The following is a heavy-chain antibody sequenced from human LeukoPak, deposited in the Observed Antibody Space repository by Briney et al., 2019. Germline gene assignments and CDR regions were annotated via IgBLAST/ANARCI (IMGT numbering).Heavy chain of an antibody. J-gene: IGHJ5*02. CDR1: GGSFSGYH. CDR3: ARGFPSSSLWFDP. CDR2: INHSGST. Sequence: PSETLSLTCGVYGGSFSGYHWSWIRLRPGKGLEWIGDINHSGSTHYNPSLKSRVTISVDTSNNQFSLKLRSVTAADTAVYYCARGFPSSSLWFDPWGQGTLVTVSS. D-gene: IGHD6-6*01. V-gene: IGHV4-34*01.